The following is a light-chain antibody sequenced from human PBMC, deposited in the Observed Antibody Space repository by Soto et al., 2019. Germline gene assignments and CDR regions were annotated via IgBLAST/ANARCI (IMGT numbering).Light chain of an antibody. Sequence: DIQMTQSPSSVSASVGDRVTITCWASQGISRWLAWYQQKPGKAPNLLIYSASTLYSGVPSRFSGSGSGTDFTLTISSLQPEDFATYYCQQADSFPLTFGPGTKVDIK. J-gene: IGKJ3*01. V-gene: IGKV1-12*01. CDR1: QGISRW. CDR3: QQADSFPLT. CDR2: SAS.